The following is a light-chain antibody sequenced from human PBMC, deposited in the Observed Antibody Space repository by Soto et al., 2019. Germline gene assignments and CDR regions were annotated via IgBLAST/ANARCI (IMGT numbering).Light chain of an antibody. CDR2: TNN. Sequence: QSVRTQPPSASGTPGQRVTISCSGSSSNIGRNTVSWYQQLPGTAPKLLIYTNNQRPSGVPDRFSGSKSGTSASLAISGLQSEDEADYYCAAWDDSLNGVVFGGGTKLTVL. J-gene: IGLJ2*01. CDR1: SSNIGRNT. CDR3: AAWDDSLNGVV. V-gene: IGLV1-44*01.